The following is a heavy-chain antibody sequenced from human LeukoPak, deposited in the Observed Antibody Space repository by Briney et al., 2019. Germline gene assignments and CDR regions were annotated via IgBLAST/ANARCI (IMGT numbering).Heavy chain of an antibody. CDR2: MNPNSGNT. CDR1: GYTFTGYD. CDR3: GRLGDSSGYYGMDV. V-gene: IGHV1-8*01. D-gene: IGHD3-22*01. Sequence: ASLKLSCKASGYTFTGYDINWVRQATGKGLEWMGWMNPNSGNTGYAQKFQGRVTITRNTSISTAYMELSSLRSEDTAVYYCGRLGDSSGYYGMDVWGQGTTVTVSS. J-gene: IGHJ6*02.